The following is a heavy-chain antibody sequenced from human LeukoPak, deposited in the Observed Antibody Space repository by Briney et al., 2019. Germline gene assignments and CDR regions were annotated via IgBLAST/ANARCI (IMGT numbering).Heavy chain of an antibody. CDR1: GGSISSYY. CDR2: VYTSGST. V-gene: IGHV4-4*07. D-gene: IGHD3-9*01. CDR3: ASSGYDILTGYRSYGMDV. J-gene: IGHJ6*02. Sequence: PSETLSLTCAVSGGSISSYYWSWIRQPARKGREWIGLVYTSGSTNYNPSLKSRVTMSVDTSKYQYSLKLSTVTAADTAVYYCASSGYDILTGYRSYGMDVWGQGTTVTVSS.